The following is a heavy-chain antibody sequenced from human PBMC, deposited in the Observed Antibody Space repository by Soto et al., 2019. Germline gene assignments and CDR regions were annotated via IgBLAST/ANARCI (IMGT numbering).Heavy chain of an antibody. D-gene: IGHD6-13*01. CDR3: ARQKGRGSSWYEIYYYGMDV. CDR2: IYYSGST. CDR1: GGSITSSSSY. Sequence: PSETLSLTCTVSGGSITSSSSYWGWIGQHPGKGLEWIGSIYYSGSTYYNPSLKSRVTISVDTSKNQFSLKLSSVTAADTAVYYCARQKGRGSSWYEIYYYGMDVWGQGTTVT. J-gene: IGHJ6*02. V-gene: IGHV4-39*01.